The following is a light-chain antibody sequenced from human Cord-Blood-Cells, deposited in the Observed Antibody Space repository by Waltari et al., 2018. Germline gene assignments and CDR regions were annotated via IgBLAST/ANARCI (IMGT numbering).Light chain of an antibody. V-gene: IGKV1-5*03. CDR3: QQYNSYST. J-gene: IGKJ1*01. CDR2: KAS. Sequence: DIQMTQSPSTLSASVEDRFTITCRASQSISSWLAWYQQKPGKAPKLLIYKASSLESGVPSRFSGSGSGTEFTLTISSLQPDDFATYYCQQYNSYSTFGQGTKVEIK. CDR1: QSISSW.